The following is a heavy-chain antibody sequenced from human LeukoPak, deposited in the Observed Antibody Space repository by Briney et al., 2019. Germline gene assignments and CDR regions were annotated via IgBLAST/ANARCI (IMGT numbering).Heavy chain of an antibody. CDR3: ARDPLSYGDYYFDY. D-gene: IGHD4-17*01. V-gene: IGHV3-21*01. CDR1: GFTFTSYS. J-gene: IGHJ4*02. Sequence: GGSLRLSCAASGFTFTSYSMNWVRQAPGKGLEWVSSISSSSSYIYYADSVKGRFTISRDNAKNSLYLQMNSLRAEDTAVYYCARDPLSYGDYYFDYWGQGTLVTVSS. CDR2: ISSSSSYI.